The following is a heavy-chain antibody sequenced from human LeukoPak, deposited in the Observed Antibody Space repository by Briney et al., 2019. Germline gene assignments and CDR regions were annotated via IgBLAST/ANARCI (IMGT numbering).Heavy chain of an antibody. CDR2: IKQDGSEK. Sequence: GGSLRLSCAASGFTFSSYWMSWVRQAPGKGLEWVANIKQDGSEKYYVDSVKGRFTISRDNAKNSLYLQMNSLRAEDTAVYYCARMFRGSYFHFDYWGQGTLVTVSS. J-gene: IGHJ4*02. CDR3: ARMFRGSYFHFDY. V-gene: IGHV3-7*01. D-gene: IGHD1-26*01. CDR1: GFTFSSYW.